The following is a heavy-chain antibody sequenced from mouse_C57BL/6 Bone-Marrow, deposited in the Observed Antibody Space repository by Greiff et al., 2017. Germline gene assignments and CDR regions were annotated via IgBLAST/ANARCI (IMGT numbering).Heavy chain of an antibody. Sequence: QVQLQQPGAELVMPGASVKLSCKASSYTFTSYWMHWVKQRPGQGLEWIGEIDPSDSYTNYNQKFKGKSTLTVDKSSSTAYMQLSSLTSEDSAVYYCARGSPIYYYGSSRDYWGQGTTLTVSS. CDR1: SYTFTSYW. CDR2: IDPSDSYT. J-gene: IGHJ2*01. D-gene: IGHD1-1*01. CDR3: ARGSPIYYYGSSRDY. V-gene: IGHV1-69*01.